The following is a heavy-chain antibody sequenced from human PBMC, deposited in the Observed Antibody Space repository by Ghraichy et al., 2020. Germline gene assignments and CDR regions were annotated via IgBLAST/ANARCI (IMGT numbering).Heavy chain of an antibody. CDR2: IKNDGSIS. CDR3: ARGLYGAFDY. CDR1: GFTFSSHW. D-gene: IGHD4-17*01. V-gene: IGHV3-74*01. Sequence: GGSLRLSCAASGFTFSSHWMYWVRQAPGKGLVWVSRIKNDGSISNYADSVKGRFTISRDNAKNTLYLQMNSLRAEDTAMYYCARGLYGAFDYWGQGTLVTVSS. J-gene: IGHJ4*02.